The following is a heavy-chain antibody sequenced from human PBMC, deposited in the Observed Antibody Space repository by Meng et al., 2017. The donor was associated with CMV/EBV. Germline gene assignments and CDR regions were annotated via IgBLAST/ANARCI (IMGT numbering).Heavy chain of an antibody. CDR1: GFTFSSYS. J-gene: IGHJ4*02. D-gene: IGHD2-21*01. Sequence: GESLKISCAASGFTFSSYSMNWVRQAPGKGLEWVSSISSSSSYIYYADSVKGRFTISRDNSKNTLYLQMNSLRAEDTAVYYCAKPTYCGGDCYWALFDYWGQGTLVTVSS. CDR3: AKPTYCGGDCYWALFDY. CDR2: ISSSSSYI. V-gene: IGHV3-21*04.